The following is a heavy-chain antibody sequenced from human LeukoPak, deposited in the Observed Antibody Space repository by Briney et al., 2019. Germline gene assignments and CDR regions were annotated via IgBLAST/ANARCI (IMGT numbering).Heavy chain of an antibody. CDR1: GFTFSAYS. V-gene: IGHV3-7*01. Sequence: PGGSLRLSCAASGFTFSAYSMNWVRQAPGKGLEWVANTNQDGSEKYYADSVKGRFTISRDNAKNSLYLQMNGLRAEETAVYYCAKQLSSNANWGQGTVDRVFS. J-gene: IGHJ4*02. CDR2: TNQDGSEK. CDR3: AKQLSSNAN. D-gene: IGHD5-18*01.